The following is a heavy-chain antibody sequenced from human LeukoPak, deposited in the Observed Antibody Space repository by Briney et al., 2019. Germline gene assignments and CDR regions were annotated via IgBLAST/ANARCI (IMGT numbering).Heavy chain of an antibody. D-gene: IGHD1-26*01. J-gene: IGHJ4*02. CDR3: ASSIRGAMPEGY. V-gene: IGHV4-39*07. CDR2: IYYSGST. CDR1: GGSISSSSYY. Sequence: PSETLSLTCTVSGGSISSSSYYWGWIRQPPGKGLEWIGSIYYSGSTYYNPSLKSRVTISVDTSKNQFSLKLSSVTAADTAVYYCASSIRGAMPEGYWGQGTLVTVSS.